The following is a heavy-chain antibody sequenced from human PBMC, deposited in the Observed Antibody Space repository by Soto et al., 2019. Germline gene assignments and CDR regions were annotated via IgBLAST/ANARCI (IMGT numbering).Heavy chain of an antibody. CDR2: IYYSGST. V-gene: IGHV4-31*03. Sequence: QVQLQESGPGLVKPSQTLSLTCTVSGGSISSGGYYWSWIRQHPGKGLEWIGYIYYSGSTYYNPSLERRVTLSVDTSKNQFSPKLSSVTAADTAVYYCARVEDYYYGMDVWGQGTTVTVSS. CDR3: ARVEDYYYGMDV. D-gene: IGHD2-15*01. J-gene: IGHJ6*02. CDR1: GGSISSGGYY.